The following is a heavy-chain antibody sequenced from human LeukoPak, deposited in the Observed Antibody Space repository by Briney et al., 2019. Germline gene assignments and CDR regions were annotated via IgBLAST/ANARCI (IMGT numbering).Heavy chain of an antibody. J-gene: IGHJ4*02. V-gene: IGHV4-34*01. Sequence: KPSETLSLTCAVYGGSFSGYYWSWIRQPPGKGLEWIGEINHSGSTNYNPSLKSRVTVSVDTSKNQFSLKLSSVTAADTAVYYCARSSYSSGWYPYWGQGTLVTVSS. CDR2: INHSGST. CDR1: GGSFSGYY. D-gene: IGHD6-19*01. CDR3: ARSSYSSGWYPY.